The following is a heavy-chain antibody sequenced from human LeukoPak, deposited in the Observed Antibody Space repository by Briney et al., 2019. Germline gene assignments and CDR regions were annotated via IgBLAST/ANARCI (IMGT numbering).Heavy chain of an antibody. CDR1: GFTFSSYA. CDR2: INNSGGNT. CDR3: AKEEMGIPSEDFDY. D-gene: IGHD7-27*01. V-gene: IGHV3-23*01. Sequence: TGGSLRLSCAASGFTFSSYAMSWVRQAPGKGLEWVSSINNSGGNTYYADSVRGRFTISRDNPKNTLYLQMNSLRAEDTAVYYCAKEEMGIPSEDFDYWGQGTLVTVSS. J-gene: IGHJ4*02.